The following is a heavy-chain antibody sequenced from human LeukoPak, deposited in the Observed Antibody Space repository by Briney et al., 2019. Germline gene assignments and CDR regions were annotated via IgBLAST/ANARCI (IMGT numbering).Heavy chain of an antibody. J-gene: IGHJ6*03. Sequence: GASVKVSCKASGYTFTSYDINWVRQATGQGLEWMGWMNPNSGNTGYAQKFQGRVTMTRNTSISTAYMELSSLRSEDTAVYYCARGMVRGVITVYYYYYYMDVWGKGTTVTISS. CDR1: GYTFTSYD. D-gene: IGHD3-10*01. CDR2: MNPNSGNT. V-gene: IGHV1-8*01. CDR3: ARGMVRGVITVYYYYYYMDV.